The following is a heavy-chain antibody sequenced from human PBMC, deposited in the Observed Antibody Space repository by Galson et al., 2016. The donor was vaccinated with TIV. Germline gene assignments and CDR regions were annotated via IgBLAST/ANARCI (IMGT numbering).Heavy chain of an antibody. Sequence: SLRLSCAASGFTFSNFAMHWVRQAPGKGLEWVSSISATGGSTYYADSVKDRFTTSRDNSKDQLYLQMNSLRAEDTAVYYCAKTIAVSGVLINYFYYGMDVWGHGTTVSVSS. D-gene: IGHD3-3*01. CDR1: GFTFSNFA. J-gene: IGHJ6*02. CDR2: ISATGGST. CDR3: AKTIAVSGVLINYFYYGMDV. V-gene: IGHV3-23*01.